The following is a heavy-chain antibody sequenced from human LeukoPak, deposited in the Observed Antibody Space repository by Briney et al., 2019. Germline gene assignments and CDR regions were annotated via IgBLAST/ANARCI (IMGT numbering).Heavy chain of an antibody. CDR1: GGSISSSNW. V-gene: IGHV4-4*02. J-gene: IGHJ4*02. D-gene: IGHD3-10*01. CDR3: ARGGYGSGTPSYFDY. CDR2: IYHSGST. Sequence: PSETLSLTCAVSGGSISSSNWWSWVRQPPGKGLEWIGEIYHSGSTNYNPSLKSRVTISVGKSKNQFSLKLSSVTAADTAVYYCARGGYGSGTPSYFDYWGQGTLVTVSS.